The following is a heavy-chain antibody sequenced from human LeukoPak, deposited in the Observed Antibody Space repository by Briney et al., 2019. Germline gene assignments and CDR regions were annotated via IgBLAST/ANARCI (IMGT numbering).Heavy chain of an antibody. D-gene: IGHD2-15*01. V-gene: IGHV3-48*03. CDR3: ARTGLGYVDY. Sequence: PGGSLRLSCAASGFTFSSYEMNWVREAPGKGLEWVSYISSSGSTIYYADSVKGRFTISRDNAKNSLYLQMNSLRAEDTAVYYCARTGLGYVDYWGQGTLVTVSS. J-gene: IGHJ4*02. CDR2: ISSSGSTI. CDR1: GFTFSSYE.